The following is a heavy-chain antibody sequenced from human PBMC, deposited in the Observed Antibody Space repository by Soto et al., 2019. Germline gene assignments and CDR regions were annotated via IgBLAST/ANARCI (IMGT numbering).Heavy chain of an antibody. Sequence: SETLSLTCTVSGGSISSGDYYWSWIRQPPGKGLEWIGYIYYSGSTYYNPSLKSRVTISVDTSKNQFSLKLSSVTGADTAVYYCARALGIVVVPAAQRGDWFDPWGQGTLVTVSS. CDR2: IYYSGST. V-gene: IGHV4-30-4*01. CDR1: GGSISSGDYY. D-gene: IGHD2-2*01. CDR3: ARALGIVVVPAAQRGDWFDP. J-gene: IGHJ5*02.